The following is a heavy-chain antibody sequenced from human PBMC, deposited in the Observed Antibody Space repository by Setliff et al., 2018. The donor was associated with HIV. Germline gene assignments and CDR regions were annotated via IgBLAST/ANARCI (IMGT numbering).Heavy chain of an antibody. CDR2: ASPNGGYT. CDR1: GFTFTEYY. Sequence: ASVKVSCKASGFTFTEYYIHWVRQAPGQGLEWMGWASPNGGYTSYAKKFQGRITMTTDTSIATAYMELRGLTSDDTAIYYCARDRGHCMGGYCYRPLLYYFYYMDVWGKGATVTVS. CDR3: ARDRGHCMGGYCYRPLLYYFYYMDV. D-gene: IGHD2-15*01. V-gene: IGHV1-2*02. J-gene: IGHJ6*03.